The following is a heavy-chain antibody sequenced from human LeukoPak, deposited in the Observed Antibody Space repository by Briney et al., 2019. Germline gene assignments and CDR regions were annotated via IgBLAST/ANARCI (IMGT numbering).Heavy chain of an antibody. V-gene: IGHV3-30-3*01. CDR3: ARERPREVVAYYFDY. CDR2: ISYDGSNK. Sequence: GGSLRLSCAASGFTFSSYAMHWVRQAPGKGLEWVAVISYDGSNKYYADSVKGRFTISRDNSKNTLCLQMNSLRAEDTAVYYCARERPREVVAYYFDYWGQGTLVTVSS. CDR1: GFTFSSYA. J-gene: IGHJ4*02. D-gene: IGHD2-15*01.